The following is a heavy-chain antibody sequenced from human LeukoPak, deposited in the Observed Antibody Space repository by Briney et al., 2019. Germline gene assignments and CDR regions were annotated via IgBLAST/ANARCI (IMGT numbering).Heavy chain of an antibody. V-gene: IGHV4-34*01. CDR1: GDSFSGYY. CDR3: ARSWAGMYYPFYYFDY. D-gene: IGHD1-26*01. Sequence: SETLSLTCAVYGDSFSGYYWSWIRQPPGKGLEWIAEINHRGTTHYNPSLRSRVNISADTSKNQFSLHLDSVTAADTAVYYCARSWAGMYYPFYYFDYWGQGTLVSVSS. CDR2: INHRGTT. J-gene: IGHJ4*02.